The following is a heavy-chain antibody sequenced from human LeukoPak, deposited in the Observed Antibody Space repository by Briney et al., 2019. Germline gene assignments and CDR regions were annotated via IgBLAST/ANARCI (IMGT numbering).Heavy chain of an antibody. CDR1: GFTFSSYS. CDR3: ASAGAGAFDI. Sequence: GASLRLSYAPSGFTFSSYSMNWVRQALGKGLEWVSSISSSSSYIYYADSVKDRLTISRDNAKNSLYLQMNSLRAEDTAVYYCASAGAGAFDIWGQGTMVTVSS. D-gene: IGHD1-26*01. V-gene: IGHV3-21*01. J-gene: IGHJ3*02. CDR2: ISSSSSYI.